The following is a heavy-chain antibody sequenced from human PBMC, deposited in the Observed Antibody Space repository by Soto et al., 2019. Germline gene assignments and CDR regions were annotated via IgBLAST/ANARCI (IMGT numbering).Heavy chain of an antibody. V-gene: IGHV1-18*01. CDR2: ISAYNYNT. J-gene: IGHJ5*02. CDR1: GSTVTSYG. D-gene: IGHD1-26*01. Sequence: QVPLVQSGAEGKKPGASVKVSCKASGSTVTSYGLSWVRQAPGQGREWMGRISAYNYNTNYAQKLQGRVTMTTDTSTSTAYMALRSLRSDDTAVYYCARVVGALGHWFDPWGQGTLVTVSS. CDR3: ARVVGALGHWFDP.